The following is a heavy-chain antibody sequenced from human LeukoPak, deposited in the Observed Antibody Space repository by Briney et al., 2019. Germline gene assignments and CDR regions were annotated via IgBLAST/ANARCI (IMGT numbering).Heavy chain of an antibody. J-gene: IGHJ5*02. CDR2: IYYSGST. D-gene: IGHD3-10*01. CDR1: GGSISSYY. Sequence: KPSETLSLACTVSGGSISSYYWSWIRQPPGKGLEWIGYIYYSGSTNYNPSLKSRVTISVDTSKNQFSLKLSSVTAADTAVYYCARGGMVRGVWRGCGNWFDPWGQGTLVTVSS. CDR3: ARGGMVRGVWRGCGNWFDP. V-gene: IGHV4-59*01.